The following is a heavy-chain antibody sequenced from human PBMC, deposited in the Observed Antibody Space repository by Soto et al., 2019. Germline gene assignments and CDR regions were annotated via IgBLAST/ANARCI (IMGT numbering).Heavy chain of an antibody. CDR2: IWYDGSNK. Sequence: QVQLVESGGGVVQPGGSLRLSCTASGFTFNTYGMHWVRQAPGKGLEWVAIIWYDGSNKYYADSVKGRFTISRDNSKNTLYMQMNSLRVEDTAVYYCARSDFTGPYCYSWHGNYGVDVW. CDR3: ARSDFTGPYCYSWHGNYGVDV. CDR1: GFTFNTYG. D-gene: IGHD2-15*01. J-gene: IGHJ6*01. V-gene: IGHV3-33*01.